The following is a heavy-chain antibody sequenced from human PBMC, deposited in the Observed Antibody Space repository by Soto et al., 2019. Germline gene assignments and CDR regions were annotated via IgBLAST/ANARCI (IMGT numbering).Heavy chain of an antibody. V-gene: IGHV4-28*01. CDR2: IYYSGST. J-gene: IGHJ4*02. Sequence: SETLSLTCAVSGYSISSSNWWGWIRQPPGKGLEWIGYIYYSGSTYYNPSLKSRVTISVDTSKNQFSLKLSSVTAADTAVYYCARSEYVSLWFGELLQTPNFDYWGQGTLVTVSS. CDR3: ARSEYVSLWFGELLQTPNFDY. CDR1: GYSISSSNW. D-gene: IGHD3-10*01.